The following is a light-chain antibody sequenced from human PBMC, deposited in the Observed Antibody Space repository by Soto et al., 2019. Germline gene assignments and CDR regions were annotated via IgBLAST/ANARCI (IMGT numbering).Light chain of an antibody. CDR1: QTVGSNY. V-gene: IGKV3-20*01. Sequence: EIVLTQSPGALSLSPGERATLSCRASQTVGSNYLAWYQQRPGQAPRLVIYNTSDRAPGIQDRLSGSGAGTDFTLTISRLEPEDFALDYCQYYDTSPRLTFGGGTKLVIK. CDR2: NTS. CDR3: QYYDTSPRLT. J-gene: IGKJ4*01.